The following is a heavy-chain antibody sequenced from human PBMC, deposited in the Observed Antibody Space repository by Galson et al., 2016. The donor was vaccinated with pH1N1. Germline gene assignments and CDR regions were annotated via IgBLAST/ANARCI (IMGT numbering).Heavy chain of an antibody. CDR2: IYPGDSDT. D-gene: IGHD2-21*01. Sequence: QSGAEVKKPGESLKISCKGSGYSFTSYWIAWVRQMPGKGLEWMGIIYPGDSDTRYSPSFQGQVTISTDKSINTAYLQWSSLKASDTAMYYCARIGSDDPIDYYYMDVWGKGTTVTVSS. V-gene: IGHV5-51*01. CDR3: ARIGSDDPIDYYYMDV. J-gene: IGHJ6*03. CDR1: GYSFTSYW.